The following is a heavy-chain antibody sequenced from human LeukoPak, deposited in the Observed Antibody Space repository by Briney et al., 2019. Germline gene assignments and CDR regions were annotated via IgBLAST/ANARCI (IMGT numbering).Heavy chain of an antibody. J-gene: IGHJ4*02. CDR1: GYTFTSYG. CDR2: ISAYNGNT. D-gene: IGHD3-3*01. Sequence: ASVKVSCKASGYTFTSYGISWVRQAPGQGLEWMGWISAYNGNTNYAQKLQGRVTMTTDTSTSTAYMELRTLRSDDTAVYYCARDFWSGLKTSTDYWGQGTLVTVSS. V-gene: IGHV1-18*01. CDR3: ARDFWSGLKTSTDY.